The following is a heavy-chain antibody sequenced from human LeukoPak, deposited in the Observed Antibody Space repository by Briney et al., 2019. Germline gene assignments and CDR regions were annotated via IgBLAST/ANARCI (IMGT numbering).Heavy chain of an antibody. CDR3: ARDSGSYSIIGYYYYYMDV. Sequence: GASVKVSCKASGYTFTSYGISWVRQAPGQGLEWMGGIIPIFGTANYAQKFQGRVTITADKSTSTAYMELRSLRSEDTAVYYCARDSGSYSIIGYYYYYMDVWGKGTTVTVSS. CDR2: IIPIFGTA. D-gene: IGHD1-26*01. CDR1: GYTFTSYG. V-gene: IGHV1-69*06. J-gene: IGHJ6*03.